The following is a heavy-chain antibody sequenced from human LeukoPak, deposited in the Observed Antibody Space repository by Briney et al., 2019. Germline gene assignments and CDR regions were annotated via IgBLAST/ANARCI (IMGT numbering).Heavy chain of an antibody. V-gene: IGHV3-53*01. Sequence: GGSLRLSCAVSGFSVSSNYMHWVRQAPGKGLQWVAVIYGAETANYADSVRGRFTISRDNAENTLYLQMNNLRVEDTALYYCGTMSNYDSGGYYDSWGLGTLVTVSS. CDR3: GTMSNYDSGGYYDS. J-gene: IGHJ5*01. D-gene: IGHD3-22*01. CDR2: IYGAETA. CDR1: GFSVSSNY.